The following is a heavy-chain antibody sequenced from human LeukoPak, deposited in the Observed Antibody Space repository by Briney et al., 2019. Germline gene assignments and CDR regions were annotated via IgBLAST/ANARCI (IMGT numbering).Heavy chain of an antibody. CDR3: ARGHSAPDY. Sequence: PGGSLRLSCAASGFTFSSYEMNWVRQAPGKGLEWISYISSSGSTIYYADSVKGRFTISGDNAKNSLYLQMNSLRAEDTAVYYCARGHSAPDYWGQGTLVTVSA. V-gene: IGHV3-48*03. J-gene: IGHJ4*02. D-gene: IGHD3-10*01. CDR1: GFTFSSYE. CDR2: ISSSGSTI.